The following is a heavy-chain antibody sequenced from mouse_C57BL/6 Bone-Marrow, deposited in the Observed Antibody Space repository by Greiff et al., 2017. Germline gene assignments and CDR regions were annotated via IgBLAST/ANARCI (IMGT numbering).Heavy chain of an antibody. V-gene: IGHV10-1*01. CDR3: VRHYYGCFDY. J-gene: IGHJ2*01. D-gene: IGHD1-1*01. CDR2: IRSKSNNYAT. CDR1: GFSFNTYA. Sequence: EVKLVESGGGLVQPKGSLKLSCAASGFSFNTYAMNWVRQAPGKGLEWVARIRSKSNNYATYYADSVKDRFTISRDDSESMLYLQMNNLKTEDTAMYYCVRHYYGCFDYWGQGTTLTVSS.